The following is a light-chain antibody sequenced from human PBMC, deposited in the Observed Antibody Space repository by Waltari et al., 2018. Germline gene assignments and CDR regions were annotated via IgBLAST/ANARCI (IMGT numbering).Light chain of an antibody. J-gene: IGKJ1*01. CDR2: WAS. CDR1: QSLLYTSNNKNY. Sequence: DVVMTQSPDSLAVSLGERATINCKSSQSLLYTSNNKNYLAWYQQKPVQPPKILIYWASIRKSGVPDRFSGSGSGTDFTLTSSGLQAEDVASYFCLQYLHTPRTFGQGTKVEIK. V-gene: IGKV4-1*01. CDR3: LQYLHTPRT.